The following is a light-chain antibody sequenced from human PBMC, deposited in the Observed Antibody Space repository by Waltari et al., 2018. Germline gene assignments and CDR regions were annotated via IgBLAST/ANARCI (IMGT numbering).Light chain of an antibody. J-gene: IGLJ3*02. CDR1: KLGDKY. V-gene: IGLV3-1*01. CDR2: QDN. CDR3: QAWDNSAAV. Sequence: SYELTQPPSLSVSPGQTATIACSGDKLGDKYACWYQQKSGQSPFLVISQDNKRPSGIPGRFSGSNSGNTATLTISGIQAMDEADYYRQAWDNSAAVFGGGTRLTVL.